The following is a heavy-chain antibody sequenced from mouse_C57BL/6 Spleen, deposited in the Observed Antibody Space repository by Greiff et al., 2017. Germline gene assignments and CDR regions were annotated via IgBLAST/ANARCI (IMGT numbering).Heavy chain of an antibody. CDR1: GFTFSDYG. V-gene: IGHV5-17*01. CDR2: ISSGSSTI. CDR3: AREGIYDGYPYYAMDY. D-gene: IGHD2-3*01. Sequence: EVKLVESGGGLVKPGGSLKLSCAASGFTFSDYGMHWVRQAPEKGLEWVAYISSGSSTIYYADTVKGRFTISRDNAKNTLFLQMTSLRSEDTAMYYCAREGIYDGYPYYAMDYWGQGTSVTVSS. J-gene: IGHJ4*01.